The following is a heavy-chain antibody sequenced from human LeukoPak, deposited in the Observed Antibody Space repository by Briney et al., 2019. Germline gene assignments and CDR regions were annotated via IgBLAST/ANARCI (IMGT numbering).Heavy chain of an antibody. CDR2: ISWNSANI. Sequence: PGGSLRLSCAAFGFTFDNYAMHWVRQAPGKGLEWVSSISWNSANIAYADSVKGRLTISRDNAKNSLYLQMNSLRPVDMALYYCVKDTSGASQYFQYWGHGTVVTVSS. J-gene: IGHJ1*01. CDR3: VKDTSGASQYFQY. CDR1: GFTFDNYA. D-gene: IGHD2-15*01. V-gene: IGHV3-9*03.